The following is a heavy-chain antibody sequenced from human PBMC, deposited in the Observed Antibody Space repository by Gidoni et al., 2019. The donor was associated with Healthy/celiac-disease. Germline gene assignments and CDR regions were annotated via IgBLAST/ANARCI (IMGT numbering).Heavy chain of an antibody. CDR2: ISGSGGST. J-gene: IGHJ4*02. V-gene: IGHV3-23*01. D-gene: IGHD3-3*01. Sequence: EVQLLEAGGGLVQPGGSLRLSCAASGFTFSSYAMSWVRQAPGKGLEWVSAISGSGGSTYYAASVKGRFTISSDNSKNTLYLQMNSLRAEDTAVYYCAKTEVRFGSFDYWGQGTLVTVSS. CDR3: AKTEVRFGSFDY. CDR1: GFTFSSYA.